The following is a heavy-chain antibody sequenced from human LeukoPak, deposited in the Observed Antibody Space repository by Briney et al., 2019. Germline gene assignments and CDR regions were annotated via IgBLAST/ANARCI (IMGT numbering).Heavy chain of an antibody. J-gene: IGHJ4*02. D-gene: IGHD6-13*01. CDR2: IYTSGST. CDR3: ARDQGSSWYRMAFDY. Sequence: TSETLSLTCTVSGGSISSHYWSWIRQPAGKGLEWIGRIYTSGSTNYNPSLKSRVTISVDKSKNQFSLKLSSVTAADTAVYYCARDQGSSWYRMAFDYWGQGTLVTVSS. V-gene: IGHV4-4*07. CDR1: GGSISSHY.